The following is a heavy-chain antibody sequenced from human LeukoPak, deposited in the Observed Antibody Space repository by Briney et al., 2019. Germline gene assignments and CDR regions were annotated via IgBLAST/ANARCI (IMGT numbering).Heavy chain of an antibody. J-gene: IGHJ4*02. CDR1: GFAFSRHG. V-gene: IGHV3-30*02. Sequence: PGGSLRLSCAASGFAFSRHGIHWVRQAPGKGLEWVAFIPYDGSNKFYADSVKGRFTISRDNSKNTLYLQMNSLRTEDTAVYYCARVGIAAAGFDYWGQGTLVTVSS. CDR3: ARVGIAAAGFDY. D-gene: IGHD6-13*01. CDR2: IPYDGSNK.